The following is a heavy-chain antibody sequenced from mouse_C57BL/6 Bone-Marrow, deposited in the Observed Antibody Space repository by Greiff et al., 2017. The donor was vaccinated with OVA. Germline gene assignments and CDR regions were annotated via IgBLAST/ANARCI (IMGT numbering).Heavy chain of an antibody. Sequence: VHLVESGAELARPGASVKLSCKASGYTFTSYGISWVKQRTGQGLEWIGEIYPRSGNTYYNEKFKGKATLTADKSSSTAYMELRSLTSEDSAVYFCARYHYYGSSYWYFDVWGTGTTVTVSS. D-gene: IGHD1-1*01. V-gene: IGHV1-81*01. J-gene: IGHJ1*03. CDR2: IYPRSGNT. CDR1: GYTFTSYG. CDR3: ARYHYYGSSYWYFDV.